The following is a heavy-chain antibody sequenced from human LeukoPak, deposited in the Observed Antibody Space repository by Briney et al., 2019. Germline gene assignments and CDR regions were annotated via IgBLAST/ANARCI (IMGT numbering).Heavy chain of an antibody. CDR2: IYYSGST. V-gene: IGHV4-59*01. D-gene: IGHD4-23*01. CDR1: GGSISSYY. Sequence: SETLSLTCAVSGGSISSYYWSWIRQPPGKGLEWIGYIYYSGSTTYYPSPKNRVTTTLSTYNKQSPLKLISVPAADTTVYYCAGGKLKYQFDYWGQGTLVTVSS. CDR3: AGGKLKYQFDY. J-gene: IGHJ4*02.